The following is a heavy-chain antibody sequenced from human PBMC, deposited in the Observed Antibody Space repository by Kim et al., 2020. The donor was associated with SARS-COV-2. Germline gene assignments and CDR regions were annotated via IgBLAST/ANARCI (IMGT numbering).Heavy chain of an antibody. J-gene: IGHJ3*02. Sequence: SETLSLTCTVSGGSISSSSYYWGWIRQPPGKGLEWIGSIYYSGSTYYNPSLKSRVTISVDTSKNQFSLKLSSVTAADTAVYYCARVTRGGTYYDILTGYYDAFDIWGQGTMVTVSS. D-gene: IGHD3-9*01. CDR2: IYYSGST. V-gene: IGHV4-39*07. CDR1: GGSISSSSYY. CDR3: ARVTRGGTYYDILTGYYDAFDI.